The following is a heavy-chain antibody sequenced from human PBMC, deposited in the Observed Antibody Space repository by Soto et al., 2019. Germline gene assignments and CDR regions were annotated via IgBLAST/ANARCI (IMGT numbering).Heavy chain of an antibody. CDR2: IYHSGST. D-gene: IGHD3-10*01. J-gene: IGHJ6*02. V-gene: IGHV4-4*02. Sequence: QVQLQESGPGLVKPSGTLSLTCAVSGGSISSSNWWNWVRQPPGKGLEWIGEIYHSGSTNYNPSLKSRVTLSVDKSKNQFSLKLSSVTAADTAVYYCARDQLWFGDFNTWGMDVWGQGTTVTVSS. CDR1: GGSISSSNW. CDR3: ARDQLWFGDFNTWGMDV.